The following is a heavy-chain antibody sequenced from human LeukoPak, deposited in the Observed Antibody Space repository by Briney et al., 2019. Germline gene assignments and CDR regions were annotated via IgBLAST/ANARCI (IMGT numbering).Heavy chain of an antibody. CDR2: IKQDGSEK. Sequence: PGGSLRLSCAASGFTFSDFWMSWVRQAPGKGLEWVANIKQDGSEKYYVDSVKGRFTISRDNAKNSLYLQMNSLRADDTAVYYCARGYCSATSCSFDYWGQGTLVTVSS. CDR3: ARGYCSATSCSFDY. J-gene: IGHJ4*02. V-gene: IGHV3-7*01. D-gene: IGHD2-2*01. CDR1: GFTFSDFW.